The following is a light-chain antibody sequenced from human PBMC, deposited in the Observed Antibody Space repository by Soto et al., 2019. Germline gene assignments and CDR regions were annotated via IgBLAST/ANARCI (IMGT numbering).Light chain of an antibody. CDR2: EVS. CDR3: SSYTSNSTYV. CDR1: SSDVGGYNY. Sequence: QSALTQPASVSGSPGQSITISCTGTSSDVGGYNYVSWYQQHPGKAPKFMIYEVSNRPSGVSNRFSGSKSGNTASLTISGLQAEDEADYYCSSYTSNSTYVFGTGTKVTVL. V-gene: IGLV2-14*01. J-gene: IGLJ1*01.